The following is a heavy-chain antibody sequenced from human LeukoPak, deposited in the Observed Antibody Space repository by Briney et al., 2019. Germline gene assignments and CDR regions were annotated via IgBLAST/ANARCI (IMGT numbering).Heavy chain of an antibody. D-gene: IGHD3-22*01. CDR1: GYTFTGYY. CDR3: AREGWLCYDSSGYYFDY. Sequence: ASVKVSCKASGYTFTGYYMHWVRQAPGQGLEWMGWINPNSGGTNYAQKFQGWVTMTRDTSISTAYMELSRLRSDDTAVYYCAREGWLCYDSSGYYFDYWGQGTLVTVSS. CDR2: INPNSGGT. V-gene: IGHV1-2*04. J-gene: IGHJ4*02.